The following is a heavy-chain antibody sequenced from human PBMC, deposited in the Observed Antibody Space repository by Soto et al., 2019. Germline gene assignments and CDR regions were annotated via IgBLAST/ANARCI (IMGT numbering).Heavy chain of an antibody. Sequence: EVQLVESGGGLVQPGGSPRLSCAASGFTFSSYWMHWVRQAPGKGLVWVSRINSDGSSTSYADSVKGRFTISRDNAKNTLYLQMNSLRAEDTAVYYCARDLQPFYGDPTINWFDPWGQGTLVTVSS. D-gene: IGHD4-17*01. V-gene: IGHV3-74*01. CDR2: INSDGSST. J-gene: IGHJ5*02. CDR3: ARDLQPFYGDPTINWFDP. CDR1: GFTFSSYW.